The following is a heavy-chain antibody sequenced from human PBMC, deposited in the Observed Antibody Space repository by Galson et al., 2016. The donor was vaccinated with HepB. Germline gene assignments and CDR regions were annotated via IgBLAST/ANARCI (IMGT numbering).Heavy chain of an antibody. D-gene: IGHD3-3*01. CDR3: AYRQRIFGVGDYGMDV. CDR1: GFSLSTSGVA. CDR2: IYWDDDK. J-gene: IGHJ6*02. V-gene: IGHV2-5*02. Sequence: PALVKPTQTLTLTCTFSGFSLSTSGVAVGWIRQPPGKALECLALIYWDDDKRHSPSLKSRLTITKETTQKQVVLTMTNMDPVDTATYYCAYRQRIFGVGDYGMDVWGQGTTVTVSS.